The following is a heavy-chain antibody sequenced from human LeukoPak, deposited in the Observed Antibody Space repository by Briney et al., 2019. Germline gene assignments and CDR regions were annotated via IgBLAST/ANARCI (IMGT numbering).Heavy chain of an antibody. D-gene: IGHD2-2*02. CDR2: ISSSSSYI. CDR3: ATGYRSSTSCYSTMLVESYGMDV. CDR1: GFTFSSYS. V-gene: IGHV3-21*01. J-gene: IGHJ6*02. Sequence: PGGSLRLSCAASGFTFSSYSMDWVRQAPGKGLEWVSSISSSSSYIYYADSVKGRFTISRDNAKNSLYLQMNSLRAEDTAVYYCATGYRSSTSCYSTMLVESYGMDVWGQGTTVTVSS.